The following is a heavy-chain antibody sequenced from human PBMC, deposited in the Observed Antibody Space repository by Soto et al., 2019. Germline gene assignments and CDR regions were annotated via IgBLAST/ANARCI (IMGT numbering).Heavy chain of an antibody. CDR2: IYHSGGT. V-gene: IGHV4-30-2*06. D-gene: IGHD2-8*02. J-gene: IGHJ5*02. CDR3: ARDSLTGNWFDP. CDR1: GGSISSGGYS. Sequence: TLFLTCAVSGGSISSGGYSWNWIRQLPGKGLEWIGYIYHSGGTLYNPSLKSRVTISVDKSRNQFSLTLTSVTAADTAVYYCARDSLTGNWFDPWGQG.